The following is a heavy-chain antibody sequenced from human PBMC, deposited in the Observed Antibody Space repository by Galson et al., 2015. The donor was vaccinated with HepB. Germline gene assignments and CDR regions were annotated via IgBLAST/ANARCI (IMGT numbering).Heavy chain of an antibody. V-gene: IGHV1-18*01. CDR3: ARLAYGANYIDY. D-gene: IGHD4/OR15-4a*01. CDR1: GYTFTTYP. CDR2: IAANNGHT. J-gene: IGHJ4*01. Sequence: SVKVSCKASGYTFTTYPISWVRQAPGQGLEWMGWIAANNGHTNYAPNLQGRVTMTTDTSTSTAYMELRSLRPDDGAVYYCARLAYGANYIDYWGHGTLVTVSS.